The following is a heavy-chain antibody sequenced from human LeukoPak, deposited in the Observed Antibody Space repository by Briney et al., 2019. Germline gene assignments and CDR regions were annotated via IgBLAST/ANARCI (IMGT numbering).Heavy chain of an antibody. V-gene: IGHV3-66*01. J-gene: IGHJ4*02. Sequence: GGSLRLSCAASGFTLSVIYMGWVRQAPEKGLEGVSVIYAAGSIYYADSVKGRFPISRDNSKNTLYLQMNSLRAEDTAVYYCARGQWEGTFDSWGQGTLVTVSS. CDR2: IYAAGSI. D-gene: IGHD1-26*01. CDR3: ARGQWEGTFDS. CDR1: GFTLSVIY.